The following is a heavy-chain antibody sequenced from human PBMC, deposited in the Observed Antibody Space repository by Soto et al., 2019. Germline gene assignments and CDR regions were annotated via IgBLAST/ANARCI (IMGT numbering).Heavy chain of an antibody. CDR3: ARDLIALAGNAGYYYYGMDV. J-gene: IGHJ6*04. CDR2: INPSGGST. D-gene: IGHD6-19*01. V-gene: IGHV1-46*01. CDR1: GYIFTSYY. Sequence: GASVKVSCKASGYIFTSYYVHWVRQAPGQGLEWMGIINPSGGSTSYAQKFQGRVTMTRDTSTSTVYMELRSLRFEDTAVYYCARDLIALAGNAGYYYYGMDVWG.